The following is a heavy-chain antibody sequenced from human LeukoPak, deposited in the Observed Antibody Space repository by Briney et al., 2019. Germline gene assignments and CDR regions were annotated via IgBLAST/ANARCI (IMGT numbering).Heavy chain of an antibody. CDR3: ARLVYGSGSYYNGWFDP. CDR1: GYSFTSYW. D-gene: IGHD3-10*01. J-gene: IGHJ5*02. CDR2: IDPSDSYT. V-gene: IGHV5-10-1*01. Sequence: GASLQISCKGSGYSFTSYWISWVRQMPGKGLEWMGRIDPSDSYTNYSPSFQGHVTISADKSISTAYLQWSSLKASDTAMYYCARLVYGSGSYYNGWFDPWGQGTLVTVSS.